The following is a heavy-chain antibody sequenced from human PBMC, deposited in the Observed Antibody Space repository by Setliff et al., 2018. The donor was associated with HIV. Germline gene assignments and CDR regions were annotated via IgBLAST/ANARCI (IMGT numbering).Heavy chain of an antibody. J-gene: IGHJ4*02. V-gene: IGHV4-61*02. CDR3: ARDNDSSGYC. CDR2: IYTSGST. Sequence: PSETLSLTCTVSGGSISSGSYYWSWIRQPAGKGLEWIGRIYTSGSTNYNPSLKSRVTISVDTSKNQFSLKLSSVTAADAAVYYCARDNDSSGYCWGQGPLVTVSS. CDR1: GGSISSGSYY. D-gene: IGHD3-22*01.